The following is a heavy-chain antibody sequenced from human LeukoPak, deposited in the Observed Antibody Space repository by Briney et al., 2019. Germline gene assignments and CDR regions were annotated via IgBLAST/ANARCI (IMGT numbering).Heavy chain of an antibody. CDR1: GFTFSSYE. J-gene: IGHJ4*02. CDR3: ARRGFYYYDSSGPSWVFDY. Sequence: GGSLRLSCAASGFTFSSYEMNWVRQAPGKGLEWVSGINWNGGSTGYADSVKGRFTISRDNAKNSLYLQMNSLRAEDTALYYCARRGFYYYDSSGPSWVFDYWGQGTLVTVSS. CDR2: INWNGGST. D-gene: IGHD3-22*01. V-gene: IGHV3-20*04.